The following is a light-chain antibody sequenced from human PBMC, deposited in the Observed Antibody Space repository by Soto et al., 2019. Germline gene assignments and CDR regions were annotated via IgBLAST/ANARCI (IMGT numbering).Light chain of an antibody. CDR2: GAS. V-gene: IGKV3-20*01. CDR3: QQYGSSPHT. CDR1: QSISSSY. Sequence: EIQLPLFPSTLSLSLGPRATLSCRASQSISSSYLAWYQQKPGQAPRLLIYGASSRATGIPDRFSGSGSGTDFTLTISRLEPEDFAFYYCQQYGSSPHTFGQGTRLEIK. J-gene: IGKJ5*01.